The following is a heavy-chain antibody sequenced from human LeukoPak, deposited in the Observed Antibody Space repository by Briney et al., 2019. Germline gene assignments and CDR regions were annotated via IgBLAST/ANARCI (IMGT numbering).Heavy chain of an antibody. J-gene: IGHJ4*02. CDR2: ISYDGSNK. D-gene: IGHD3-10*01. V-gene: IGHV3-30-3*01. CDR1: GFTFSSYA. CDR3: ARGWLGENPQPVAFDY. Sequence: PGRSLRLSCAASGFTFSSYAMHWVRQAPGKGLEWVAVISYDGSNKYYADSVKGRFTISRDNSKNTLYLQMNSLRAEDTAVYYCARGWLGENPQPVAFDYWGQGTLVTVSS.